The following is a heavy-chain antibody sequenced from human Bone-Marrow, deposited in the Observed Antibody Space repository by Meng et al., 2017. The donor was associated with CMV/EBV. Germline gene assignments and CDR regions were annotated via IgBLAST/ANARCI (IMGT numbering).Heavy chain of an antibody. D-gene: IGHD2-15*01. J-gene: IGHJ4*02. Sequence: GESLKISCAASGFTFSSYAMHWVRQAPGKGLEWVAVISYDGSNKYYADSVKGRFTISRDNSKNTLYLQMNSLRAEDTAVYYCARARGGGSNVVLDWGQGTLVTVSS. CDR3: ARARGGGSNVVLD. V-gene: IGHV3-30*04. CDR2: ISYDGSNK. CDR1: GFTFSSYA.